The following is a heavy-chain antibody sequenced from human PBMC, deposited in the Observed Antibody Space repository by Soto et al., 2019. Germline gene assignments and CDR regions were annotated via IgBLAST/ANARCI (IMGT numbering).Heavy chain of an antibody. CDR2: IYYSAST. CDR1: GGFINSGDYH. CDR3: ARASRTPSGGMDV. V-gene: IGHV4-30-4*01. Sequence: PSETLSLTCTVSGGFINSGDYHWTWIRQFPGKGLEWIGGIYYSASTYYNPALVSRITISLDTSKNQFSLKLTSVTAADTAVYYCARASRTPSGGMDVWGQGTTVTVSS. J-gene: IGHJ6*02.